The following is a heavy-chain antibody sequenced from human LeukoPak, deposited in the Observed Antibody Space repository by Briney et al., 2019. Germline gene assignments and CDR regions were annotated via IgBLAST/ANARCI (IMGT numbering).Heavy chain of an antibody. CDR2: ISAYSGDT. V-gene: IGHV1-18*01. J-gene: IGHJ4*02. CDR1: GYTFTSYG. D-gene: IGHD6-19*01. Sequence: ASVKVSFTASGYTFTSYGISWVRQAPGQGLEWMGWISAYSGDTNYAQKFQGRATMTTDTSTSTAYMELRSLSSDDTAVYYCAKGVISVAGTDYWGQGTLVTVSS. CDR3: AKGVISVAGTDY.